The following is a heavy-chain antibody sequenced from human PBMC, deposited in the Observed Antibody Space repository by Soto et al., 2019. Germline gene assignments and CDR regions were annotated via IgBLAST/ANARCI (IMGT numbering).Heavy chain of an antibody. CDR3: ATRSYSASPR. J-gene: IGHJ4*02. D-gene: IGHD1-26*01. Sequence: SETLSLTCVVTGDSISNCDWWSWVRQPPGKGPEWIGEIHHTGTTNYNSSVASRVTISLDKSKNHCSLQLRSVTAADTAASYFATRSYSASPRWGRRILGTFSS. CDR2: IHHTGTT. V-gene: IGHV4-4*02. CDR1: GDSISNCDW.